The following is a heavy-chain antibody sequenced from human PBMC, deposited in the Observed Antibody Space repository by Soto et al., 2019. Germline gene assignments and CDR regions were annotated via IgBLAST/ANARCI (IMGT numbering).Heavy chain of an antibody. J-gene: IGHJ4*02. CDR1: GYSFXGYY. Sequence: HEHLVQSGAEVKRPGASLKVSCKASGYSFXGYYIHXVRQAPGQGLEWMGWINPDSGATNYAQNFQGRVTLTSDTSISTASMDLTSLTSDDTAVYYCARGDYGTGGYPFPYFDYWGQGTLVIVSS. CDR3: ARGDYGTGGYPFPYFDY. V-gene: IGHV1-2*02. CDR2: INPDSGAT. D-gene: IGHD2-8*02.